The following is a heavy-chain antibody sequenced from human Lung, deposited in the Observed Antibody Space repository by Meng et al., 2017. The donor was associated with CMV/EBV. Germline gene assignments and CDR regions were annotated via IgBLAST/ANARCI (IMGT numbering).Heavy chain of an antibody. CDR3: ARQPNNWFDP. CDR2: IYPGDSDT. CDR1: GYSFTSYW. J-gene: IGHJ5*02. V-gene: IGHV5-51*01. Sequence: SCKVFGYSFTSYWIGWLRQMPGKGLEWMGIIYPGDSDTRYRASFQGQVTISVDKSISTAYLEWSSLKASDTAMYYCARQPNNWFDPWGQGTLVTVSS.